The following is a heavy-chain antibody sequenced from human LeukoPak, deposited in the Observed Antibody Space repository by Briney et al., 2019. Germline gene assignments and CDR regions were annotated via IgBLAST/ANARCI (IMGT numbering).Heavy chain of an antibody. D-gene: IGHD2-15*01. J-gene: IGHJ3*01. CDR1: GFTFSSHW. V-gene: IGHV3-74*01. Sequence: PAGSLRLSCAASGFTFSSHWMHWVRQAPGKGLVWVSRINGAGSSTSYADSVKGRFTVSRDNAKNTLNLQMNSLRTEDTAVFYCAKPRDIDSWAFDVWGQGTMVTVSS. CDR3: AKPRDIDSWAFDV. CDR2: INGAGSST.